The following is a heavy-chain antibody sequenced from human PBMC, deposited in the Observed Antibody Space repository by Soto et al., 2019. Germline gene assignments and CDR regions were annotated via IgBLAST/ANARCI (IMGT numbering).Heavy chain of an antibody. V-gene: IGHV4-4*07. J-gene: IGHJ5*02. Sequence: PSETLSLTCTVSGGSISSYYWSWIRQPAGKGLEWIGRIYTSGSTNYNPSLKSRVTMSVDTSKNQFSLKLSSVTAAHTAVYYCARDGVLLWFGEPLPTWFDPWGQGTLVTVSS. CDR1: GGSISSYY. D-gene: IGHD3-10*01. CDR2: IYTSGST. CDR3: ARDGVLLWFGEPLPTWFDP.